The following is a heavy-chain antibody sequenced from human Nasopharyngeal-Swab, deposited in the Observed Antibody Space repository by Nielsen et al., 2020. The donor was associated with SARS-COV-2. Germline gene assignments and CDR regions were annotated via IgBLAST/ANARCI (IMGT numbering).Heavy chain of an antibody. J-gene: IGHJ4*02. CDR2: IRSKAYGGTT. CDR3: TSSSDYYDSSGYGAGW. V-gene: IGHV3-49*03. CDR1: GFTFGDYA. Sequence: GGSLRLSCTASGFTFGDYAMSWFRQAPGKGLEWVGFIRSKAYGGTTEYAASVKGRFTISRDDSKSIAYLQMNSLKTEDTAVYYCTSSSDYYDSSGYGAGWWGQGTLVTLSS. D-gene: IGHD3-22*01.